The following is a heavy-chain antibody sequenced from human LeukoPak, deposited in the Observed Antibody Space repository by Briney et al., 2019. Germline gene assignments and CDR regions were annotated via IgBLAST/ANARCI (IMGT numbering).Heavy chain of an antibody. Sequence: GGSLRLSCTASGFTFSNAWMSWVRQAPGKGLEWVGRIKSKIDGGTIDYAGPVKGRFTISRDDSRNTVSLQMNSLKIEDTAVYYCTAALPWFDPWGQGTLVTVSS. J-gene: IGHJ5*02. CDR1: GFTFSNAW. CDR3: TAALPWFDP. V-gene: IGHV3-15*01. D-gene: IGHD2-21*02. CDR2: IKSKIDGGTI.